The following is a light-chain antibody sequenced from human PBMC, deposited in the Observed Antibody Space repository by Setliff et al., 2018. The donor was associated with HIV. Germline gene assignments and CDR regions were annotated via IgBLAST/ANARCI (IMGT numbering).Light chain of an antibody. V-gene: IGLV2-14*01. Sequence: QSALAQVASVSGSPGQSITISCTGTGSDVGGHDYVSWYQQHPDKAPKLIIYDVTNRPSGISDRFSGSKSGNTASLTISGLQTEDEATYFCSSYTTSTTLVYVFGTGTKVTVL. CDR2: DVT. CDR3: SSYTTSTTLVYV. J-gene: IGLJ1*01. CDR1: GSDVGGHDY.